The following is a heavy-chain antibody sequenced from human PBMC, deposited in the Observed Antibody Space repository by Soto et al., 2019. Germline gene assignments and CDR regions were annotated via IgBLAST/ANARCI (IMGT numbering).Heavy chain of an antibody. V-gene: IGHV3-48*02. CDR1: GFDFSTYS. Sequence: GGSLRLSCTASGFDFSTYSMNWVRQAPGKGLEWIAYVSMDSDTIHYADSVKGRFTISRDDAENSLYLQMHSLRDEDTATYYCARLYYDYVWGQGTTVTVSS. D-gene: IGHD3-3*01. J-gene: IGHJ6*02. CDR3: ARLYYDYV. CDR2: VSMDSDTI.